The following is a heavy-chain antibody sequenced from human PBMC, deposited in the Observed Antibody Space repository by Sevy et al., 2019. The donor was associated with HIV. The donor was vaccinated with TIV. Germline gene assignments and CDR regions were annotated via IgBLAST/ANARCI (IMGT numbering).Heavy chain of an antibody. Sequence: GGSLRLSCTAFGFTFSTYAMYWVRQAPGKGLEWVAVISDDGNNKDYADSVKGRFTISRDNSKNTLYLQMNSLRDDDTAVYYCASHYYDSTGYYFPLEYWGQGTRVTVSS. V-gene: IGHV3-30*04. CDR3: ASHYYDSTGYYFPLEY. CDR1: GFTFSTYA. D-gene: IGHD3-22*01. J-gene: IGHJ4*02. CDR2: ISDDGNNK.